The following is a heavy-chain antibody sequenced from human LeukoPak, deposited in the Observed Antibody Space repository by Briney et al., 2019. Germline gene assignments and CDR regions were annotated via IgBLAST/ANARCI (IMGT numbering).Heavy chain of an antibody. CDR3: AVDSSGYYLRFSY. CDR2: IVVGSGNT. CDR1: GFTFTSSA. J-gene: IGHJ4*02. V-gene: IGHV1-58*02. D-gene: IGHD3-22*01. Sequence: SVKVSCKASGFTFTSSAMQWVRQARGQRLEWIGWIVVGSGNTNYAQKFQERVTITRDMSTSTAYMELSSLRSEDTAVHYCAVDSSGYYLRFSYWGQGTLVTVSS.